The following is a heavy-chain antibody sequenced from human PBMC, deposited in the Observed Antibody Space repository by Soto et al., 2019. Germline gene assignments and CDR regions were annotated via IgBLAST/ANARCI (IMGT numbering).Heavy chain of an antibody. D-gene: IGHD3-9*01. CDR2: IIPILGIA. CDR1: GGTFSSYT. J-gene: IGHJ5*02. Sequence: QVQLVQSGAEVKKPGSSVKVSCKASGGTFSSYTISWVRQAPGQGLEWMGRIIPILGIANYAQKFQGRVTITADKSTSTAYMELSSLRSEDTAVYYCARVGAGFDCLLHDNWFDPWGQGTLVTVSS. CDR3: ARVGAGFDCLLHDNWFDP. V-gene: IGHV1-69*02.